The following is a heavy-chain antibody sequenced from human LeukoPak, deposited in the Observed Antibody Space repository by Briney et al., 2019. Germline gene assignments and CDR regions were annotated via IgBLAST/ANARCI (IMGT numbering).Heavy chain of an antibody. CDR1: GGSISSGGYS. D-gene: IGHD3-16*01. V-gene: IGHV4-30-2*01. CDR3: ARVMGDYVSWFDP. Sequence: PSQTLSPTCAVSGGSISSGGYSWSWIRQPPGKGLEWIGYIYHSGSTYYNPSLKSRVTISVDRSKNQFSLKLSSVTAADTAVYYCARVMGDYVSWFDPWGQGTLVTVSS. CDR2: IYHSGST. J-gene: IGHJ5*02.